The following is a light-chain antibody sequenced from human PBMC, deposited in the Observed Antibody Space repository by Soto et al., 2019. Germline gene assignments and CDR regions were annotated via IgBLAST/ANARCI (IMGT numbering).Light chain of an antibody. CDR2: AAS. J-gene: IGKJ5*01. CDR1: QTIGNF. Sequence: DIQMTQSPSSLSASLGDRVTITCRASQTIGNFLNWSQQKPGRAPKLLVYAASSLQSGVPSRFTGSGSGTHFTLTISGLQPADFATYYCQQSYNTPITFGQGTRLEIK. V-gene: IGKV1-39*01. CDR3: QQSYNTPIT.